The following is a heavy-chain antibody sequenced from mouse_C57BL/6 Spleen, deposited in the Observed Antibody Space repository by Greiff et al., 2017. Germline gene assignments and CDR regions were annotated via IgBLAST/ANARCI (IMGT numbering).Heavy chain of an antibody. Sequence: QVQLQQPGAELVKPGASVKLSCKASGYTFTSYWMQWVKQRPGQGLEWIGEIDPSDSYTNYNQKFKGKATLTVDTSSSTAYMQLSSLTSEDSAVYYCASGQDYYGSSYLFAYWGQGTLVTVSA. CDR3: ASGQDYYGSSYLFAY. D-gene: IGHD1-1*01. CDR1: GYTFTSYW. V-gene: IGHV1-50*01. CDR2: IDPSDSYT. J-gene: IGHJ3*01.